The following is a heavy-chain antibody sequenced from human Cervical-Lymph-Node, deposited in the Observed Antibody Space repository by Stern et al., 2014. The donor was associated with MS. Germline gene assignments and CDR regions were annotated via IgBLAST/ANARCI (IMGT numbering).Heavy chain of an antibody. V-gene: IGHV1-2*02. Sequence: QVQLQQSGAEVKKPGASVKVSCKASGYTFTGYYMHWVRQAPGQGLEWMGWINPNSGGTNYAQKFQGRVTMTRDTSISTAYMELSRLRSDDTAVYYCARLDIYCSGGSCYRRFDYWGQGTLVTVSS. D-gene: IGHD2-15*01. CDR3: ARLDIYCSGGSCYRRFDY. J-gene: IGHJ4*02. CDR1: GYTFTGYY. CDR2: INPNSGGT.